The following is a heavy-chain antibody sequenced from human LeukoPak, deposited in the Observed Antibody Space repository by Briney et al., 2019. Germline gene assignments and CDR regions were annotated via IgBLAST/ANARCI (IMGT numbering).Heavy chain of an antibody. D-gene: IGHD2-2*01. V-gene: IGHV4-30-4*08. Sequence: PSQTLSLTCTVSGGSLSSGDDYWSWIRQPPGKGLEWIGYIYYSGSTCYNPSLKSRVTISVDTSKSQFSLKLSSVTAAGTAVYYCARYTVVTVFDYWGQGTLVTVS. J-gene: IGHJ4*02. CDR2: IYYSGST. CDR3: ARYTVVTVFDY. CDR1: GGSLSSGDDY.